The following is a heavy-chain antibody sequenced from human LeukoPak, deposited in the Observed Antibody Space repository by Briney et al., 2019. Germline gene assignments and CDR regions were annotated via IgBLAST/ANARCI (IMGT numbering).Heavy chain of an antibody. CDR1: GASVTDYL. J-gene: IGHJ4*02. CDR2: IFYSEIT. D-gene: IGHD5-24*01. V-gene: IGHV4-59*02. Sequence: SETLFLTCTVSGASVTDYLWSWVRQPPGQGLEWIGDIFYSEITHYNPSLKSRVAMSLATSKNQFSLKLTSGTAADTAVYYCARVHRYGYKAWDYFDYWGEGTLVTVSS. CDR3: ARVHRYGYKAWDYFDY.